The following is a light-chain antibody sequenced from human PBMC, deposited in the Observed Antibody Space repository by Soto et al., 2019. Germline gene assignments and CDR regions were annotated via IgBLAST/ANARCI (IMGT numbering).Light chain of an antibody. CDR2: DAS. CDR3: QHYNGH. V-gene: IGKV1-5*01. J-gene: IGKJ4*01. CDR1: QSIGKW. Sequence: DIQMTQSPSTLSASVGDRVTITCWASQSIGKWLAWYQQKPGKAPKVLIYDASTLESGVPSRFSGGRSGTEFTLSISSLQPDDFATYYCQHYNGHFGGGTKVDI.